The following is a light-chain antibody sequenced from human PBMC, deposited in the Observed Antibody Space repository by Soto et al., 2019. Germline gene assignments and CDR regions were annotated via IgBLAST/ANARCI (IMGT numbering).Light chain of an antibody. CDR2: HDN. Sequence: QSVLTQPPSASGTPGQKITISCSGSSSNIGNDFVYWYQQLPGTAPKLLIYHDNQRPSGVPDRFSGSKSGTSATLGITGFQTGDEADYYCGSWDSSLSAYVFGTGTKVTVL. J-gene: IGLJ1*01. CDR1: SSNIGNDF. CDR3: GSWDSSLSAYV. V-gene: IGLV1-51*02.